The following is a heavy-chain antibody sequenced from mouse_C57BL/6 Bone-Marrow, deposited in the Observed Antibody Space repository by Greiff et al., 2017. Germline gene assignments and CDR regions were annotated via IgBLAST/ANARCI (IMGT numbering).Heavy chain of an antibody. J-gene: IGHJ2*01. D-gene: IGHD6-2*01. Sequence: QVQLQQPGAELVRPGSSVKLSCKASGYTFTSYWMHWVKQRPIQGLEWIGNIDPSDSETHYNQKFKDKATLTVDKSSSTAYMHLSSLTSEDSAVYYCARESLTREDYWGQGTTLTVSS. V-gene: IGHV1-52*01. CDR2: IDPSDSET. CDR1: GYTFTSYW. CDR3: ARESLTREDY.